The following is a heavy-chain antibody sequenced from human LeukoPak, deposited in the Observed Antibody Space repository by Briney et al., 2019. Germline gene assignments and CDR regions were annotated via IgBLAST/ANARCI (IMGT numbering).Heavy chain of an antibody. D-gene: IGHD3-22*01. V-gene: IGHV3-30-3*01. CDR2: ISYDGSNK. CDR3: ATPLDYYDRSDSHQGGD. Sequence: GGSLRLSCAASGFTFSSYAMHWVRQAPGKGLEWVAVISYDGSNKYYADSVKGRFTISRDNANNSLYLQMNSLRAEDTAVYYCATPLDYYDRSDSHQGGDWGQGTLVTVSS. CDR1: GFTFSSYA. J-gene: IGHJ4*02.